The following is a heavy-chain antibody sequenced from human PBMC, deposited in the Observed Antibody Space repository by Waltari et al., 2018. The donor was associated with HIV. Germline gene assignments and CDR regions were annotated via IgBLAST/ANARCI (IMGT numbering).Heavy chain of an antibody. CDR1: GGSINNGVYY. J-gene: IGHJ4*02. CDR2: IYYSGST. Sequence: QVQLQESGPGLVKPSQTLSLTCTVSGGSINNGVYYWSWIRQHPGKGLECIGYIYYSGSTYYNPSLKRRVTISVDRSKNQFSLKLSSVTAADTAVYYCARGSAYCSGGSCYLVGYFDYWGQGTLVTVSS. V-gene: IGHV4-31*03. CDR3: ARGSAYCSGGSCYLVGYFDY. D-gene: IGHD2-15*01.